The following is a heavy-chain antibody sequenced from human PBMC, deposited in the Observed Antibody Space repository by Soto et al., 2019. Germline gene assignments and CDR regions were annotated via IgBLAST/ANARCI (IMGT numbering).Heavy chain of an antibody. D-gene: IGHD2-21*02. V-gene: IGHV4-59*01. Sequence: SETLSLTCTVSGGSISGYYWSWIRQPTGKGLEWIGYMYNTGSTVYNPSFKSRVTISVDTSKNQFSLKLNSVTAADTAVYYCARDLWGYCGTDCYPLDVWGQGTTVT. J-gene: IGHJ6*02. CDR1: GGSISGYY. CDR2: MYNTGST. CDR3: ARDLWGYCGTDCYPLDV.